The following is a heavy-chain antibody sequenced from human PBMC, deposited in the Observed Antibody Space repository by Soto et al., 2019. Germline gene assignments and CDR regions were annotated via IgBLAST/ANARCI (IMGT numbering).Heavy chain of an antibody. Sequence: QVQLVESGGGVVQPGRSLRLSCAASGFTFSSYGMHWVRQAPGKGLEWVAVISYDGSNKYYADSVKGRFTISRDNSKNKLYLQMNSLRAEDTAVYYCAKGRRYCSGGSCPQRYYYYGMDVWGQGTTVTVSS. CDR2: ISYDGSNK. V-gene: IGHV3-30*18. D-gene: IGHD2-15*01. CDR3: AKGRRYCSGGSCPQRYYYYGMDV. CDR1: GFTFSSYG. J-gene: IGHJ6*02.